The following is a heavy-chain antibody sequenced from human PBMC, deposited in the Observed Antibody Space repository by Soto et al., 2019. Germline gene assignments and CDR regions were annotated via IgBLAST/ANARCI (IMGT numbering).Heavy chain of an antibody. CDR1: GYTFTGYY. D-gene: IGHD6-13*01. CDR2: INPNSGGT. J-gene: IGHJ6*02. V-gene: IGHV1-2*02. Sequence: ASVKVSCKASGYTFTGYYMHWVRQAPGQRLEWMGWINPNSGGTNYAQKFQGRVTMTRDTSISKAYMELSRLRSDDTAVYYCERDFITSSWSGGYYYYGMDVWGQGTTVTVSS. CDR3: ERDFITSSWSGGYYYYGMDV.